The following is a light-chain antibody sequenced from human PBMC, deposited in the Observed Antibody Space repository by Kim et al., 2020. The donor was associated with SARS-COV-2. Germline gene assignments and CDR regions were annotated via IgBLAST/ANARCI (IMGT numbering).Light chain of an antibody. J-gene: IGKJ1*01. V-gene: IGKV3-20*01. CDR2: RAS. CDR3: QQYGNSPLT. Sequence: ETELTQSPATLSSSPGERANLSCRASQHINSNKLAWYQQRSGQPPELVIYRASLRPTGIPDRFSGSGSGTEFALTISRLEPVDFAVYYCQQYGNSPLTFGQGTKVDIK. CDR1: QHINSNK.